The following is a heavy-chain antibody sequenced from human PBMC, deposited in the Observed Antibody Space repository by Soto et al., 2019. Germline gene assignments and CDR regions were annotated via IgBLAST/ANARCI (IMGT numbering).Heavy chain of an antibody. D-gene: IGHD1-26*01. V-gene: IGHV1-18*01. CDR1: GYTFTSYG. CDR3: ARARGGATRMDYYYYHYGMDV. CDR2: ISAYNGNT. Sequence: ASVKVSCKASGYTFTSYGISWVRQAPGQGLEWMGWISAYNGNTNYAQKLQGRVTMTTDTSTSTAYMELRSLRSDDTAVYYCARARGGATRMDYYYYHYGMDVWGQGTTVTVSS. J-gene: IGHJ6*02.